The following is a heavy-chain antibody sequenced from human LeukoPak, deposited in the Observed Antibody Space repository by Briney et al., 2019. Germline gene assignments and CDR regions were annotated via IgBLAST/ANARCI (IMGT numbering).Heavy chain of an antibody. CDR1: GGSISSYY. V-gene: IGHV4-4*07. J-gene: IGHJ5*02. Sequence: SETLSLTCTVSGGSISSYYWSWIRQPAGKGLEWIGRIYTSGSTNYNPSLKSRVTMSVDTSKNQFSLKLSSVTAADTAVYYCARDGGGYCSSTSCYTYWFDPWGQGTLVTVSS. CDR2: IYTSGST. D-gene: IGHD2-2*02. CDR3: ARDGGGYCSSTSCYTYWFDP.